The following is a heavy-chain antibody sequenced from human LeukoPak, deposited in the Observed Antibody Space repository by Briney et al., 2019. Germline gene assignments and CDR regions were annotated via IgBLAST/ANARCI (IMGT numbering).Heavy chain of an antibody. CDR1: GGSISNTNW. V-gene: IGHV4-4*02. J-gene: IGHJ4*02. Sequence: SEALSLTCGVSGGSISNTNWWTWVRQPPGKGLEWIGKVNLQGSTNYNPSLKSRVAISVDKSENHISLKLTSVTAADTAVYYCAREGGPYRPLDYSGQGTLVTVAS. CDR2: VNLQGST. CDR3: AREGGPYRPLDY.